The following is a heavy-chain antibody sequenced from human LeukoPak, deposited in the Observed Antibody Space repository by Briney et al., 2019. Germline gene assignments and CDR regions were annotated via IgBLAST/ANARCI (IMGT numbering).Heavy chain of an antibody. CDR1: GFTFSAFG. CDR3: ARDWGNYYDSSGYLDY. CDR2: IPYDGSDK. Sequence: GGSLRLSCAASGFTFSAFGMHWVRQAPGKGLVWVTFIPYDGSDKYYADSVKGRFTISRDNSKNTLYLQMNNMRTEDTAVYYCARDWGNYYDSSGYLDYWGQGTLVTVSS. J-gene: IGHJ4*02. D-gene: IGHD3-22*01. V-gene: IGHV3-30*19.